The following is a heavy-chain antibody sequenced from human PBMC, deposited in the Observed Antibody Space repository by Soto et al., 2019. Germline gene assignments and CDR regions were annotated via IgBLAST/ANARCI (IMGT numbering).Heavy chain of an antibody. Sequence: QVQLVQSGAEVKKPGASVKVSCKASGYTFTRSGISWVRQAPGQGPERMGWVSSYNGDTNYAQTFQGRVTMTTDISTSTAYMDLRTLRSADTAVYYCARERVAPSYSYGMDVWGHGTPVTVSS. CDR3: ARERVAPSYSYGMDV. CDR2: VSSYNGDT. J-gene: IGHJ6*02. V-gene: IGHV1-18*01. CDR1: GYTFTRSG. D-gene: IGHD5-12*01.